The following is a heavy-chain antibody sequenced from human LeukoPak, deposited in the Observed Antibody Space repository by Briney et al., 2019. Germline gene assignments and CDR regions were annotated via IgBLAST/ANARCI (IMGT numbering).Heavy chain of an antibody. CDR3: ARYTAYYYDSSGYYAFDI. Sequence: SETLSLTCTVSSGSISSYYWSWIRQPPGKGLEWIGDIYYSGSTYYNPSLKSRVTISVDTSKNQFSLKLSSVTAADTAVYYCARYTAYYYDSSGYYAFDIWGQGTMVTVSS. V-gene: IGHV4-59*08. CDR2: IYYSGST. D-gene: IGHD3-22*01. J-gene: IGHJ3*02. CDR1: SGSISSYY.